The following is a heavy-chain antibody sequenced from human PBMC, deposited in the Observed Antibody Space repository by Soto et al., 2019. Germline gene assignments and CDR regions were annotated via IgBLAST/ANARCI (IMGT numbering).Heavy chain of an antibody. J-gene: IGHJ4*02. CDR1: GYTFSTFG. Sequence: QVQLVQSGAEVKKPGASVRLSCKPSGYTFSTFGITWVRQAPGQGLDWMGWMNTDNGDTNYAKNFQGRVTMITDTSTNPGYMELRSLRYDDTGVYYCARVSTAAGTGEIDKWGQGTPVTVSS. CDR2: MNTDNGDT. D-gene: IGHD6-13*01. CDR3: ARVSTAAGTGEIDK. V-gene: IGHV1-18*01.